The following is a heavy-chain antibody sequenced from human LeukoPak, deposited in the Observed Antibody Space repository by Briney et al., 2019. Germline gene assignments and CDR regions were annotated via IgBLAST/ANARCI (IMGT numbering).Heavy chain of an antibody. CDR2: IYHSGST. Sequence: SETLSLTCAVSGGSISSSNWWSWVRPPPGKGLEWIGEIYHSGSTNYNPSLKSRVTISVDTSKNQFSLKLSSVTAADTAVYYCARVRRDGYNYLDYWGQGTLVTVSS. CDR1: GGSISSSNW. D-gene: IGHD5-24*01. CDR3: ARVRRDGYNYLDY. J-gene: IGHJ4*02. V-gene: IGHV4-4*02.